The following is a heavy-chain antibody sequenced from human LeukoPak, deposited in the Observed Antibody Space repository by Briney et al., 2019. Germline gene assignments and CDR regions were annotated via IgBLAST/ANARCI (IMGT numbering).Heavy chain of an antibody. CDR1: GFTFSSYA. V-gene: IGHV3-23*01. CDR2: ISGSGGST. D-gene: IGHD2-2*01. Sequence: GGSLRLSCAASGFTFSSYAMSWVRQAPGKGLEWVSAISGSGGSTYYADSVKGRFTISRDNSKNTLYLQMNSLRAEDTAVYYCAKDPYIAVVVPAATYFDYWGQGTLVTVSS. J-gene: IGHJ4*02. CDR3: AKDPYIAVVVPAATYFDY.